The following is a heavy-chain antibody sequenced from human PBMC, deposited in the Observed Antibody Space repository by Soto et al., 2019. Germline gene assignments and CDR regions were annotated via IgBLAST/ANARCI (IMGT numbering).Heavy chain of an antibody. J-gene: IGHJ4*02. D-gene: IGHD3-10*01. CDR1: GGSFSGYY. Sequence: QVQLQQWGAGLLKPSETLSLTCAVYGGSFSGYYWSWIRQPPGKGLEWIGEINHSGSTNYNPSLKWRVTISVDTSKNQFSLKLSSVTAADTAVYYCARGPTMVRGIKRARRVYFDYWGQGTLVTVSS. CDR2: INHSGST. V-gene: IGHV4-34*01. CDR3: ARGPTMVRGIKRARRVYFDY.